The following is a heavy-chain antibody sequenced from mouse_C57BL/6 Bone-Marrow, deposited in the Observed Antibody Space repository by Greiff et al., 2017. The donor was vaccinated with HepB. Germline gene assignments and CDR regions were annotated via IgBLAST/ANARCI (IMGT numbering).Heavy chain of an antibody. V-gene: IGHV1-50*01. J-gene: IGHJ4*01. D-gene: IGHD3-1*01. CDR3: ARSGDYDAMDY. CDR1: GYTFTSYW. Sequence: VQLQQPGAELVKPGASVKLSCKASGYTFTSYWMQWVKQRPGQGLEWIGEIDPSDSYTNYNQKFKGKATLTVETSSSTAYMQLSSLTSEDSAVYYCARSGDYDAMDYWGQGTSVTVSS. CDR2: IDPSDSYT.